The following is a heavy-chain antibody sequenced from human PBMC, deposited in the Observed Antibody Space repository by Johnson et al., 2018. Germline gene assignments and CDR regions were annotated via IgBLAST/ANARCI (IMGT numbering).Heavy chain of an antibody. CDR2: IYYSGST. CDR3: GIVVAVAGPEAFDI. J-gene: IGHJ3*02. Sequence: QVQLQESGPGLVKXSETXSLXCTVSGGSVSSGSYYWSWIRQPPGKGLEWIGYIYYSGSTNYNPSLKSRVTISVDMSKNPFSLKLRSVTAADTAVYYCGIVVAVAGPEAFDIWGQGTMVTVSS. D-gene: IGHD6-13*01. V-gene: IGHV4-61*01. CDR1: GGSVSSGSYY.